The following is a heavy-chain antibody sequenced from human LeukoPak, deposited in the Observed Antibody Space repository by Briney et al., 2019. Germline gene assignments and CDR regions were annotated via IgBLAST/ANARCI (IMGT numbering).Heavy chain of an antibody. CDR1: GGSISSYY. V-gene: IGHV4-39*01. CDR2: IYYSGST. D-gene: IGHD3-22*01. CDR3: ARHRLNPQYYYDSSGHPHFDY. J-gene: IGHJ4*02. Sequence: SETLSLTCTVSGGSISSYYWGWIRQPPGKGLEWIGSIYYSGSTYYNPSLKSRVTISVDTSKNQFSLKLSSVTAADTAVYYCARHRLNPQYYYDSSGHPHFDYWGQGTLVTVSS.